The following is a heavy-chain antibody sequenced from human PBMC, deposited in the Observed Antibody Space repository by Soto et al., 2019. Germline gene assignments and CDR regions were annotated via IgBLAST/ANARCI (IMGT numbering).Heavy chain of an antibody. J-gene: IGHJ4*02. V-gene: IGHV3-23*01. CDR3: AKPYSSNWYWAPAFDS. CDR1: GFTFSSYA. Sequence: PGGSLRLSCVASGFTFSSYAMTWVRQAPGKGLEWVSAITGSGVSSYSADTVKGRFTISRANSKNTLYLQMNSLRAEDTAVYYCAKPYSSNWYWAPAFDSWGQGTLVTVSS. D-gene: IGHD6-13*01. CDR2: ITGSGVSS.